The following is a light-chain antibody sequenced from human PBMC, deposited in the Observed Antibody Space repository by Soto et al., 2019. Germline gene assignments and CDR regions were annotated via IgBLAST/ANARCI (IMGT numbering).Light chain of an antibody. CDR2: GAS. Sequence: EIVMTQSPATLSVSPGERATLSCRASQSVSTSLAWYQQKPGQAPRLLISGASTRATGVPARFSGSGSETELTLNISSLQSEDFAVYYCKQYNNWWTFGQGTKVEIK. J-gene: IGKJ1*01. CDR1: QSVSTS. CDR3: KQYNNWWT. V-gene: IGKV3-15*01.